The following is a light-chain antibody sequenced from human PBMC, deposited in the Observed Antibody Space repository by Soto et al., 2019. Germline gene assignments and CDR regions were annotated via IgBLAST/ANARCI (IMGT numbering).Light chain of an antibody. V-gene: IGLV1-51*01. J-gene: IGLJ2*01. Sequence: TQPPSVSAAPGQKVTISCSGSSSNIGNNYVSWYQQLPGTTPKLLIYDNNKRPSGIPDRFSGSKSGTSATLGITGLQTGDEADYYCGTWDSSLSAAVFGGGTQLTVL. CDR1: SSNIGNNY. CDR2: DNN. CDR3: GTWDSSLSAAV.